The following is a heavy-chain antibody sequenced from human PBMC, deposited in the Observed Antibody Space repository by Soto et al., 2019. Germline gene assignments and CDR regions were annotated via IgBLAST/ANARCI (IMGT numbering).Heavy chain of an antibody. CDR3: AKVQPPYRPFFVSFDY. J-gene: IGHJ4*02. D-gene: IGHD1-26*01. CDR2: ISYDGSNK. CDR1: GFTFSSYG. Sequence: QVQLVESGGGVVQPGRSLRLSCAASGFTFSSYGMHWVRQAPGKGLEWVAVISYDGSNKYYADSVKGRFTISRDNSKHTLYLQMNGLRAEDTAVYYCAKVQPPYRPFFVSFDYWGQGTLVTVSS. V-gene: IGHV3-30*18.